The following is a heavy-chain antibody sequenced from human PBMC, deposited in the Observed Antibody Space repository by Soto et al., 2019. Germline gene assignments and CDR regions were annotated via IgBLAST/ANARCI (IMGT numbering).Heavy chain of an antibody. CDR1: GYSFTSYW. J-gene: IGHJ3*01. V-gene: IGHV5-51*01. D-gene: IGHD2-15*01. CDR2: IYPGGSDT. CDR3: ARQFCSGGSCYRAFDAIDF. Sequence: GESLKISCKGSGYSFTSYWIGWVRQMPGKGLGWVGIIYPGGSDTRYSPSFRGQVTISADKSISTAYLQWSSLKASDTAMYYCARQFCSGGSCYRAFDAIDFWGQGPLVTVS.